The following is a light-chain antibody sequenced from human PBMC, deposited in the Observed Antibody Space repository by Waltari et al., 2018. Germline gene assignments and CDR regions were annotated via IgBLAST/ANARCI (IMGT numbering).Light chain of an antibody. J-gene: IGKJ2*03. CDR2: DAS. Sequence: EIVLTQSPATLSLSPGERATLSCTASQTVGTYLAWYQQKPGQAPRLLIYDASNRVTGIPARFSGSGSGTDFTLTISSLEPADSAVYYCQQRSDRPPVSFGQGTKLEIK. CDR3: QQRSDRPPVS. V-gene: IGKV3-11*01. CDR1: QTVGTY.